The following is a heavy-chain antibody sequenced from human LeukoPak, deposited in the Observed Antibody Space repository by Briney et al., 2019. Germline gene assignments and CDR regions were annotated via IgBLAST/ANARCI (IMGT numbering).Heavy chain of an antibody. V-gene: IGHV1-2*02. CDR2: INPNSGGT. CDR1: GYTFSSYY. CDR3: ARDLFYSVSGTYYNVGRVFNY. Sequence: ASVKVSCKASGYTFSSYYVHWVRQAPGQGLEWMGWINPNSGGTNYAQKFQGRVTMTRDTSITTAYMELTSLRSDDTAVYYCARDLFYSVSGTYYNVGRVFNYWGQGTLVTVSS. J-gene: IGHJ4*02. D-gene: IGHD3-10*01.